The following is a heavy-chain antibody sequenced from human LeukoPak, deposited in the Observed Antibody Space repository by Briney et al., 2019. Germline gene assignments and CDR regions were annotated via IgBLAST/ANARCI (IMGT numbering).Heavy chain of an antibody. V-gene: IGHV5-51*01. Sequence: GESLKISCKGSGYSFSSYWIGWVRQLPGKGLEWMGVIYPGDSDTRYSPSFQGQVTISADKSISTAYLQWSSLKASDTAMYYCARQDGRALHYFDYWGQGTLVTVSS. CDR3: ARQDGRALHYFDY. CDR2: IYPGDSDT. CDR1: GYSFSSYW. D-gene: IGHD5-24*01. J-gene: IGHJ4*02.